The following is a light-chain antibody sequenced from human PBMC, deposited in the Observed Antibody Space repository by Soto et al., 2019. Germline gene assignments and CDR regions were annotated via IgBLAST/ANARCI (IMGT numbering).Light chain of an antibody. J-gene: IGLJ2*01. V-gene: IGLV2-14*01. Sequence: QSALTQPASVSGSPGQSINISCTGTSSDVGGYNYVSWYQQHPGKAPKLMIYEVSNRPSGVSNRFSGSKSGNTASLTISGLQAEVEADYYCSSYTSSTTPVVFGGGTKVTVL. CDR3: SSYTSSTTPVV. CDR1: SSDVGGYNY. CDR2: EVS.